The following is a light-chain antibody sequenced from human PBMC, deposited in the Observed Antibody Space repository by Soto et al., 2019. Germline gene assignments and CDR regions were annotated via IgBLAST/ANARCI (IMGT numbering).Light chain of an antibody. CDR1: QSVSSN. V-gene: IGKV3D-15*01. Sequence: IVMTQSPATLSVSPGERATLSCRASQSVSSNLAWYQQKPGQAPRLLIHDASTRATGIPARFSGSGSGTECTLTISSPQSEDFVVYYCQQDNNWPPTFGQGTKMDIK. CDR3: QQDNNWPPT. J-gene: IGKJ1*01. CDR2: DAS.